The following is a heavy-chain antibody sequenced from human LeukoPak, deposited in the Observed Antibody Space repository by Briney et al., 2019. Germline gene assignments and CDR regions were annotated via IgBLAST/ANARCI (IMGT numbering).Heavy chain of an antibody. CDR3: AKRGDYFDSSGHYSWAFDY. Sequence: GRSLRLSCAASGFTFSSYAMHWVRQAPGKGLEWVAVISYDGSNKYYADSVKGRFTISRDNSKNTLYLQMNSLRTEDTDVYYCAKRGDYFDSSGHYSWAFDYWGQGTLVTVSS. CDR1: GFTFSSYA. CDR2: ISYDGSNK. J-gene: IGHJ4*02. V-gene: IGHV3-30-3*02. D-gene: IGHD3-22*01.